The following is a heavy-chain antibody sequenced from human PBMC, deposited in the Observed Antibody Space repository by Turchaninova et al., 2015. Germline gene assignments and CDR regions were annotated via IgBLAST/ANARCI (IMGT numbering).Heavy chain of an antibody. CDR3: SGDSFGY. D-gene: IGHD3-10*01. CDR1: GFTFSNAW. Sequence: SGGSLRLSCAASGFTFSNAWMRWVRQAPGKGLVWVRRIKRKTDGGTTDYAAPVKGRFTISRDESKNTLYLQMNSLKTEDTAVYYCSGDSFGYWAQGTLVTVSS. J-gene: IGHJ4*02. CDR2: IKRKTDGGTT. V-gene: IGHV3-15*01.